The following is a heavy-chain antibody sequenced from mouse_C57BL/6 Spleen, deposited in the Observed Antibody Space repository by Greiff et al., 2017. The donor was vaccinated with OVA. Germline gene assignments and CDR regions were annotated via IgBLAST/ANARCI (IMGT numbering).Heavy chain of an antibody. J-gene: IGHJ3*01. D-gene: IGHD4-1*02. Sequence: ESGPGLVKPSQSLSLTCSVTGYSITSGYYWNWIRQFPGNKLEWMGYISYDGSNNYNPSLKNRISITRDPSKNQFFLKLNSVTTEDTATYYCASQLGLAYWGQGTLVTVSA. CDR3: ASQLGLAY. CDR1: GYSITSGYY. CDR2: ISYDGSN. V-gene: IGHV3-6*01.